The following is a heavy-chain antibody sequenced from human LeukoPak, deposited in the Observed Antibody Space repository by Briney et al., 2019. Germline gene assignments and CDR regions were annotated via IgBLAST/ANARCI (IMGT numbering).Heavy chain of an antibody. D-gene: IGHD2-2*02. J-gene: IGHJ5*02. CDR1: GGSFSGYY. V-gene: IGHV4-34*01. CDR3: ARVGPYCSSTSCYTHNWFDP. CDR2: INHSGST. Sequence: PSETLSITCAVYGGSFSGYYWSWIRQPPGKGLEWIGEINHSGSTNYNPSLKSRVTISVDTSKNQFSLKLSSVTAADTAVYYCARVGPYCSSTSCYTHNWFDPWGQGTLVTVSS.